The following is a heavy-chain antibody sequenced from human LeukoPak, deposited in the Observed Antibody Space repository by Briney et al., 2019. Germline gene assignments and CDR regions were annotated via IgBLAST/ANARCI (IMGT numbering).Heavy chain of an antibody. CDR3: ARGGDSSGWYIDY. CDR2: ISFDGSNK. CDR1: GFTFISYA. V-gene: IGHV3-30*03. D-gene: IGHD6-19*01. Sequence: GGSLRLSCAASGFTFISYAMSWVRQAPGKGLEWVAVISFDGSNKFYADSVKGRFTISRDNSKNTLYLQMNSLRSEDTAVYYCARGGDSSGWYIDYWGQGTPVTVSS. J-gene: IGHJ4*02.